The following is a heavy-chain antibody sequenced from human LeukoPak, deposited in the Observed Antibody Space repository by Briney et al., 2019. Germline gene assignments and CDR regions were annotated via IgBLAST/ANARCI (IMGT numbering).Heavy chain of an antibody. CDR2: IYYNGTT. CDR1: GGSISSYY. D-gene: IGHD3-22*01. J-gene: IGHJ4*02. V-gene: IGHV4-59*01. CDR3: ARAPHYYDGNGRRGNRFDY. Sequence: PSETLSLTCTVSGGSISSYYWSWIRQPPGKGLEWIGHIYYNGTTNYNPSLNSRVTISVDTSKNQFSLNLSSVTAADTAVYYCARAPHYYDGNGRRGNRFDYWGRGTLVTVSS.